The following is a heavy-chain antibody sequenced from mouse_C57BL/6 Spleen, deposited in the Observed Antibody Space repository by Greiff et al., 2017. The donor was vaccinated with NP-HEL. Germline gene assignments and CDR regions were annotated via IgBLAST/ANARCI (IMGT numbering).Heavy chain of an antibody. Sequence: QVQLQQPGAELVRPGASVKLSCKASGYTFTDYYINWVKQRPGQGLEWIARIYPGSGNTYYNEKFKGKATLTAEKSSSTAYMQLSSLTSEDSAVYFCARGASTVVATGFDYWGQGTTLTVSS. CDR1: GYTFTDYY. CDR3: ARGASTVVATGFDY. V-gene: IGHV1-76*01. CDR2: IYPGSGNT. D-gene: IGHD1-1*01. J-gene: IGHJ2*01.